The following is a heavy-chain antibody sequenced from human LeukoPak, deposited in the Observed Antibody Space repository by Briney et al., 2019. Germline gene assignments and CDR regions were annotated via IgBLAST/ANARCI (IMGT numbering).Heavy chain of an antibody. Sequence: GGSLRLSCAASGFTFSSYGMHWVRQAPGKGLEWVAFIRYDGSNKYYADSVKGRFTISRDNAENSLYLQMNSLRVEDTAVYYCARAPTVLVGYCSSSSCQADYWGQGTLVTVSS. CDR1: GFTFSSYG. J-gene: IGHJ4*02. V-gene: IGHV3-30*02. CDR3: ARAPTVLVGYCSSSSCQADY. CDR2: IRYDGSNK. D-gene: IGHD2-2*01.